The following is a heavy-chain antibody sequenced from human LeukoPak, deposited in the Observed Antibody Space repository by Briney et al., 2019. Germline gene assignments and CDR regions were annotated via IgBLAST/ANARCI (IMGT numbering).Heavy chain of an antibody. CDR3: ARSTYYYDSSGYFVGYFQH. V-gene: IGHV4-59*01. J-gene: IGHJ1*01. Sequence: SETLSLTCTVSGASISSYYWSWIRQSPGKGLEWIGYFYYSGRTNYRPSLKSRVTISADTSKNQFSLKLNSVTAADTAVYYCARSTYYYDSSGYFVGYFQHWGQGTLVTVSS. D-gene: IGHD3-22*01. CDR1: GASISSYY. CDR2: FYYSGRT.